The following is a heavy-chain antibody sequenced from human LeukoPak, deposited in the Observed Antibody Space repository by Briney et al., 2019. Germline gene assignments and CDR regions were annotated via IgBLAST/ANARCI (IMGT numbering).Heavy chain of an antibody. CDR3: AKDMGNCSGGSCYSSAFDY. V-gene: IGHV3-9*01. CDR2: ISRSSGSR. CDR1: GFTFDDYA. Sequence: GGSLRLSCAASGFTFDDYAMHWVRQAPGKGLEWVSGISRSSGSRDYAGSVKGRFTISRDNAKNSLYLQMNSLRTEDTALYYCAKDMGNCSGGSCYSSAFDYWGQGTLVTVSS. J-gene: IGHJ4*02. D-gene: IGHD2-15*01.